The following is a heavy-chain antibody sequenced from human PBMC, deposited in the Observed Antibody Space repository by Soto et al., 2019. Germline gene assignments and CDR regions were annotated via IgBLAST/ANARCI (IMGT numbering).Heavy chain of an antibody. CDR1: GFTFNSYG. CDR2: ISYDGSNK. D-gene: IGHD4-17*01. CDR3: AKEDATVVTIDY. Sequence: QVQLVESGGGVVQPGRSLRLSCAASGFTFNSYGIHWVRQAPGKGLEWVAVISYDGSNKYYADSVKGRFTISRDNSKNTRYLQMNSLRAEDTAVYYCAKEDATVVTIDYWGQGTLVTVSS. V-gene: IGHV3-30*18. J-gene: IGHJ4*02.